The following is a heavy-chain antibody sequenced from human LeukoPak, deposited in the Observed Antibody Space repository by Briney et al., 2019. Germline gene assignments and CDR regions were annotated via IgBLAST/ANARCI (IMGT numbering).Heavy chain of an antibody. CDR2: ISAYNGNT. V-gene: IGHV1-18*01. J-gene: IGHJ4*02. D-gene: IGHD6-19*01. Sequence: ASVKVSFKASGYTFTSYGISWVRQAPGQGLEWMGWISAYNGNTNYAQKLQGRVTMTTDTSTSTAYMELRSLRSDDTAVYYCARDPGYSSGWTVFDYWGQGTLVTVSS. CDR1: GYTFTSYG. CDR3: ARDPGYSSGWTVFDY.